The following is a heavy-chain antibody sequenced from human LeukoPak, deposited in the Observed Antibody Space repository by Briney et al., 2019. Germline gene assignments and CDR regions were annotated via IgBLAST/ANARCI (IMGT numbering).Heavy chain of an antibody. CDR1: GYTFTSYY. CDR2: INPSGGST. Sequence: ASVKVSCKASGYTFTSYYMHWVRQAPGQGLEWMGIINPSGGSTSYAQKFQGRVTMTRDMSTSTVYMELSSLRSEDTAVYYCAREREIAVAGLTSFDYWGQGTLVTVSS. D-gene: IGHD6-19*01. V-gene: IGHV1-46*01. CDR3: AREREIAVAGLTSFDY. J-gene: IGHJ4*02.